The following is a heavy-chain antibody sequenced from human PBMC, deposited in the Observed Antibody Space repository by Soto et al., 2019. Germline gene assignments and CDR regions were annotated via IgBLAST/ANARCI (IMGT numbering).Heavy chain of an antibody. V-gene: IGHV3-30*18. J-gene: IGHJ4*02. Sequence: LYSAASGKSVNLGGMHIIRQEPGKGLEWVAALSYDGSEAYYGDSVRGRFTISRYNYKNTVFLEMNNLRTEDTAVYYCAKDQLRLGENLDFWGQGTLVTASS. CDR1: GKSVNLGG. CDR3: AKDQLRLGENLDF. D-gene: IGHD3-16*01. CDR2: LSYDGSEA.